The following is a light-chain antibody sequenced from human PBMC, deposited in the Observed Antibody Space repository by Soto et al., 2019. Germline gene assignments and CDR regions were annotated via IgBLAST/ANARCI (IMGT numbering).Light chain of an antibody. CDR1: QSINNC. V-gene: IGKV1-5*03. J-gene: IGKJ2*01. Sequence: DIQMTQSPSTLSASVGDRVPITCRASQSINNCLAWYQQKPGKAPKFLMFQASRLETGIPLRFSGSGYGTEFTLTISYLQPADFAAYYCQQYKAYSTFGQGTKLEIK. CDR3: QQYKAYST. CDR2: QAS.